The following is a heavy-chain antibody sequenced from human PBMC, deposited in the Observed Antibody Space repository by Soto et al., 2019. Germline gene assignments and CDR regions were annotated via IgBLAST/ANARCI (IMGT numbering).Heavy chain of an antibody. D-gene: IGHD3-16*01. CDR2: ISWNSGSI. CDR3: AKDIGKFRWGVFSYMDV. Sequence: GGSLRLSCAASGFTFDDYAMHWVRQAPGKGLEWVSGISWNSGSIGYADSVKGRFTISRDNAKNSLYLQMNSLRAEDTALYYCAKDIGKFRWGVFSYMDVWGKGTTVTVSS. J-gene: IGHJ6*03. CDR1: GFTFDDYA. V-gene: IGHV3-9*01.